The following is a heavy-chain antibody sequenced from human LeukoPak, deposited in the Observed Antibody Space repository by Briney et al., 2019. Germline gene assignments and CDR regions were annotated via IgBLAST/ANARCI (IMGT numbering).Heavy chain of an antibody. V-gene: IGHV1-18*01. J-gene: IGHJ4*02. CDR1: GYTFTSYG. CDR2: ISAYNGNT. D-gene: IGHD3-16*02. CDR3: ARGGPYDYVWGSYRPDFDY. Sequence: ASVKVSCKASGYTFTSYGISWVRQAPGQGLEWMGWISAYNGNTNYAQKLQGRVTMTTDTSTSTAYMELSSLRSEDTAVYYCARGGPYDYVWGSYRPDFDYWGQGTLVTVSS.